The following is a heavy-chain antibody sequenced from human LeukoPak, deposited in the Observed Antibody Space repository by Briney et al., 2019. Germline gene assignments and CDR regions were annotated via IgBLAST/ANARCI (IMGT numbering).Heavy chain of an antibody. V-gene: IGHV4-34*01. Sequence: SETLSLTCAVYGGSFSGYYWSWIRQPPGKGLEWIGEINHSGSTNYNPSLKSRVTISVDTSKNQFSLKLSSVTAADTAVYYCARTFGYSSGLYRFDPWGQGTLVTVSS. CDR3: ARTFGYSSGLYRFDP. D-gene: IGHD6-19*01. J-gene: IGHJ5*02. CDR2: INHSGST. CDR1: GGSFSGYY.